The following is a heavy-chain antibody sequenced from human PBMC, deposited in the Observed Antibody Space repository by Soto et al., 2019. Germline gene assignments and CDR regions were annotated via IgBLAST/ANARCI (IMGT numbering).Heavy chain of an antibody. CDR1: GGSISSGDYY. Sequence: SETLSLTCTVSGGSISSGDYYWSWIRQPPGKGLEWIGYIYYSGSTYYNPSLKSRLTISVDTSKNQFSLKLSSVTAADTAVYYCARALVDYGGPSEYFQHWGQGTLVTVSS. CDR3: ARALVDYGGPSEYFQH. CDR2: IYYSGST. J-gene: IGHJ1*01. D-gene: IGHD4-17*01. V-gene: IGHV4-30-4*01.